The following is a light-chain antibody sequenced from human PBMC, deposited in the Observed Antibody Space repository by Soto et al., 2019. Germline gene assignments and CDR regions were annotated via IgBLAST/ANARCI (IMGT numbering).Light chain of an antibody. CDR1: QSVSSW. CDR3: LQYNSNPLT. J-gene: IGKJ4*01. Sequence: DIQMTQSPSTLSASVGDRVTITCRASQSVSSWLAWYQQKPGKVPKLLIYKASTLESGVPSRFSGSGSGTEFTLTISSLQPDDFATYYCLQYNSNPLTFGGGTKVEIK. V-gene: IGKV1-5*03. CDR2: KAS.